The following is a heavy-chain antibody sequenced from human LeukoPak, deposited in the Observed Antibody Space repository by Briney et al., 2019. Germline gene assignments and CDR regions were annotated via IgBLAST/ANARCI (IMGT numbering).Heavy chain of an antibody. D-gene: IGHD3-16*02. CDR3: ARGGAPNYAYVWGSYRYTGAFDI. V-gene: IGHV4-30-2*01. J-gene: IGHJ3*02. CDR2: IYHSGST. Sequence: SETLSLTCAVSGGSISSGGYSWSWIRQPPGKGLEWIGYIYHSGSTYYNPSLKSRVTISVDRSKNQFSLKLSSVTAADTAVYYCARGGAPNYAYVWGSYRYTGAFDIWGQGTMVTVSS. CDR1: GGSISSGGYS.